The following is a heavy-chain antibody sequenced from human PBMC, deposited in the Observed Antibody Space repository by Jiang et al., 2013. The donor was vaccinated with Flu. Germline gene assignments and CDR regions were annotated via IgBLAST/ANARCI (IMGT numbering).Heavy chain of an antibody. J-gene: IGHJ4*02. CDR2: ISGSSSDT. D-gene: IGHD6-19*01. CDR3: IFNSGRNGGDY. Sequence: QLVESGGGLVRPGGSLRLSCAASGFTFSDVYMSWIRQAPGKGLEWLSYISGSSSDTNYADSVKGRFTVSRDNAKNSLSLQLNSLRVEDTAVYYCIFNSGRNGGDYWGQGTLVTVSS. CDR1: GFTFSDVY. V-gene: IGHV3-11*06.